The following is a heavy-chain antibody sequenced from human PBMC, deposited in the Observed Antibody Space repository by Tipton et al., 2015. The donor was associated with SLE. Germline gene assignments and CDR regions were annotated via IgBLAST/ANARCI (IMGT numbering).Heavy chain of an antibody. CDR1: GFTFSSFA. J-gene: IGHJ4*02. V-gene: IGHV3-23*03. D-gene: IGHD4-17*01. Sequence: SLRFSCAASGFTFSSFAMTWIRQAPGKGLEWVSLIYSGGRIHYADSVKGRFTISRDNSKSTLYLQMNSLRVDDTAVYFCAKTLFGDYGDYWGQGTLVTVSS. CDR2: IYSGGRI. CDR3: AKTLFGDYGDY.